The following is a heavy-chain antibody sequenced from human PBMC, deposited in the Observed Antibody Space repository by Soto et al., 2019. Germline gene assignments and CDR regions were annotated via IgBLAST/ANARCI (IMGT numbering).Heavy chain of an antibody. CDR3: ARAGMVRGVSIHPDY. D-gene: IGHD3-10*01. CDR1: GGTFSSYT. V-gene: IGHV1-69*02. CDR2: IIPILGIA. Sequence: QVQLVQSGAEVKKPGSSVKVSCKASGGTFSSYTISWVRQAPGQGLEWMGRIIPILGIANYAQKFQGRVRITADNSTSTAYMELSGLRSEDTAVYYCARAGMVRGVSIHPDYWGQGTLVTVSS. J-gene: IGHJ4*02.